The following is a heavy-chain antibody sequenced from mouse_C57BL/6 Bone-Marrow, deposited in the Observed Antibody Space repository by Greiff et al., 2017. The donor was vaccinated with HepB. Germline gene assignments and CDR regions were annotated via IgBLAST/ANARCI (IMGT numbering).Heavy chain of an antibody. D-gene: IGHD2-4*01. CDR3: ARDDYVHFDY. Sequence: VKLMESGAELVRPGASVKLSCKASGYTFTDYYINWVKQRPGQGLEWIARIYPGSGNTYYNEKFKGKATLTAEKSSSTAYMQLSSLTSEDSAVYFCARDDYVHFDYWGQGTTLTVSS. J-gene: IGHJ2*01. CDR1: GYTFTDYY. V-gene: IGHV1-76*01. CDR2: IYPGSGNT.